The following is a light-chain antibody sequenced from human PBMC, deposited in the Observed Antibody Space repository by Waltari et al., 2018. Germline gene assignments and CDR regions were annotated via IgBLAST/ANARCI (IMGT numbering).Light chain of an antibody. CDR1: RSNIGAEV. V-gene: IGLV1-44*01. CDR2: SSN. CDR3: ATWDYSLDGQV. Sequence: QSVLTQPPSASGTPGQRVTITCSGSRSNIGAEVVNWYQVLPGTAPKLLIHSSNQRPSGVPERFSGSKSGTSASLVISGLQSEDEAEYYCATWDYSLDGQVFGGGTKLTVL. J-gene: IGLJ3*02.